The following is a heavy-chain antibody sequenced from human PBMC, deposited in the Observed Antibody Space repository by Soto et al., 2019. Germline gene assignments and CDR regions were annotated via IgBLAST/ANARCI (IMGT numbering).Heavy chain of an antibody. J-gene: IGHJ6*02. CDR3: ARGPPSTAIGGDYYYYGMDV. D-gene: IGHD2-2*02. CDR1: GFTFSSYE. Sequence: EVQLVESGGGLVQPGGSLRLSCAASGFTFSSYEMNWVRQAPGKGLEWVSYISSSGSTIYYADSVKGRFTISRDNAKNSLYLQMNSLRAEDTAVYYCARGPPSTAIGGDYYYYGMDVWGQGTTVTVSS. V-gene: IGHV3-48*03. CDR2: ISSSGSTI.